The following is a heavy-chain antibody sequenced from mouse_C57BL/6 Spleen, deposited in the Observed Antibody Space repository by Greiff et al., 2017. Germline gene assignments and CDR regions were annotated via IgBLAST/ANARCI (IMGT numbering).Heavy chain of an antibody. CDR3: ARQVTFFDY. D-gene: IGHD2-2*01. Sequence: EVKLVESGGGLVKPGGSLKLSCAASGFTFSSYTMSWVRQTPEKRLEWVATISGGGGNTYYPDSVKGRFTISRDNAKNALYLQMSRLRSEDTALYYCARQVTFFDYWGQGTTLTVSS. CDR1: GFTFSSYT. J-gene: IGHJ2*01. V-gene: IGHV5-9*01. CDR2: ISGGGGNT.